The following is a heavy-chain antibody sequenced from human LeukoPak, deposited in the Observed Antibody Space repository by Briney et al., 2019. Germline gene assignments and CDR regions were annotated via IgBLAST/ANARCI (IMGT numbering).Heavy chain of an antibody. Sequence: PGRSLRLSCAASGFTFSSYAMHWVRQAPGKGLGWVSTIGGRGGSTYYADSVKGRFTISRDNSKNTLYLQMNRLRDEDTAVYYCAKQGRDWLRDYYYYMDVWGKGTTVTISS. CDR1: GFTFSSYA. J-gene: IGHJ6*03. CDR3: AKQGRDWLRDYYYYMDV. D-gene: IGHD3-9*01. CDR2: IGGRGGST. V-gene: IGHV3-23*01.